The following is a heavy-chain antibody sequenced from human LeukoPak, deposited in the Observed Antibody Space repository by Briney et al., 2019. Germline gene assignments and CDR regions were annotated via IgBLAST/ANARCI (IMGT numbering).Heavy chain of an antibody. V-gene: IGHV3-48*02. CDR2: ISSSSSVI. D-gene: IGHD3-10*01. J-gene: IGHJ4*02. CDR3: VRELGRGVSYFDY. Sequence: GESLKISCAASGFTFSDNSMNWVRQAPGKGLEWLSYISSSSSVIYYVDSVKGRFTISRDNAKNSLYLQMDSLRDEDTAVYYCVRELGRGVSYFDYWGQGTLVTVSS. CDR1: GFTFSDNS.